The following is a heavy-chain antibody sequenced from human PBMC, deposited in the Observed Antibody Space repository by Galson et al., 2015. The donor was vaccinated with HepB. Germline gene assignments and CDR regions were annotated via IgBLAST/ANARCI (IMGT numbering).Heavy chain of an antibody. CDR2: ISYDGSNK. V-gene: IGHV3-30-3*01. Sequence: SLRLSCAASGFTFSSYAVHWVRQAPGKGLEWVAVISYDGSNKYYADSVKGRFTISRDNSKNTLYLQMNSLRAEDTAVYYCASTEPLYSSSWYMGWFDPWGQGTLVTVSS. D-gene: IGHD6-13*01. J-gene: IGHJ5*02. CDR1: GFTFSSYA. CDR3: ASTEPLYSSSWYMGWFDP.